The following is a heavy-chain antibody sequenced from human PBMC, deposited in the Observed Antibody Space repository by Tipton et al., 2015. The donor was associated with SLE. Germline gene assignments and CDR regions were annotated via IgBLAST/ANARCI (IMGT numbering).Heavy chain of an antibody. CDR2: IYTSGST. Sequence: TLSLTCTVSGGSISSYYWSWIRQPAGKGLEWIGGIYTSGSTNYNPSPKSRVTISVDTSKNQFSLKLSSVTAADTAVYYCASGSWATYYYYGMDVWDQGTTVTVSS. J-gene: IGHJ6*02. D-gene: IGHD1-26*01. CDR3: ASGSWATYYYYGMDV. CDR1: GGSISSYY. V-gene: IGHV4-4*07.